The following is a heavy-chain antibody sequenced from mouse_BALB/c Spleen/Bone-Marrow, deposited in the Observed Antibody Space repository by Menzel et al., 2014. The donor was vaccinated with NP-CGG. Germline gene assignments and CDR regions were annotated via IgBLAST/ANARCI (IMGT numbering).Heavy chain of an antibody. CDR3: ARGGNWDDFDV. J-gene: IGHJ1*01. Sequence: DVQLVESGGGLVQPGGSRKLSCAASGFTFSSFGMHWVRQAPEKGLEWVAYISSGSTAICYADTVKGRFTISRDNPKNTLFLEMTSTRSEDTAMYYCARGGNWDDFDVWGAGTPVTVSS. CDR2: ISSGSTAI. D-gene: IGHD4-1*01. CDR1: GFTFSSFG. V-gene: IGHV5-17*02.